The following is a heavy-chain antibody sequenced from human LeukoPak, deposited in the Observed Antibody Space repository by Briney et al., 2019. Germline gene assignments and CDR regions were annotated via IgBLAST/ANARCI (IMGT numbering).Heavy chain of an antibody. D-gene: IGHD4-23*01. Sequence: PGGSLRLSCAASGFTVSSTYMSAVRQAPGKGLEWVSVIYTGGSTYYADSVKGRFTISRDNSKNTLYLQMNSLRAEDTAVYYCARDNYGGNLDYWGQGTLVTVSS. V-gene: IGHV3-53*01. J-gene: IGHJ4*02. CDR2: IYTGGST. CDR1: GFTVSSTY. CDR3: ARDNYGGNLDY.